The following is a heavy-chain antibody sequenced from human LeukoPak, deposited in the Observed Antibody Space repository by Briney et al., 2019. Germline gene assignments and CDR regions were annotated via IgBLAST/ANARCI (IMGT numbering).Heavy chain of an antibody. V-gene: IGHV4-4*07. CDR2: VYSSGSI. CDR1: GGSISGYY. Sequence: SGTLSLTCTVSGGSISGYYWGWIRQPAGKGLEWIGRVYSSGSINYNPSLTSRVTMSVDTSKNQFSLKLSSVTAADTAVYYCARDRNWNDAHDYWGQGTLVTVSS. J-gene: IGHJ4*02. CDR3: ARDRNWNDAHDY. D-gene: IGHD1-1*01.